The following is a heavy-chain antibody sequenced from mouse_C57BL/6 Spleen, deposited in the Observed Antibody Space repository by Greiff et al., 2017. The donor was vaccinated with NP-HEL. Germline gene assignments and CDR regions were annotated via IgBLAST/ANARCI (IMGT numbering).Heavy chain of an antibody. V-gene: IGHV1-15*01. CDR3: TRRGTTVVDYYAMDY. J-gene: IGHJ4*01. CDR2: IDPETGGT. CDR1: GYTFTDYE. Sequence: VKLVESGAELVRPGASVTLSCKASGYTFTDYEMHWVKQTPVHGLEWIGAIDPETGGTAYNQKFKGKAILTADKSSSTAYMELRSLTSEDSAVYYCTRRGTTVVDYYAMDYWGQGTSVTVSS. D-gene: IGHD1-1*01.